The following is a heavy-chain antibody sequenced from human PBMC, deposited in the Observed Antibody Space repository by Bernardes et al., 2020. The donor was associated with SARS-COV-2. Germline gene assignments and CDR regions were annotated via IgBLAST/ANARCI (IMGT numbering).Heavy chain of an antibody. CDR1: GYTLTELS. V-gene: IGHV1-24*01. CDR2: FDPEDGET. D-gene: IGHD6-6*01. Sequence: ASVKVSCKVSGYTLTELSMHWVRQAPGKGLEWMGGFDPEDGETIYAQKFQGRVTMTEDTSTDTAYMELSSLRSEDTAVYYCATSDSSFANYYYYYGMDVWGQGTTVNVSS. CDR3: ATSDSSFANYYYYYGMDV. J-gene: IGHJ6*02.